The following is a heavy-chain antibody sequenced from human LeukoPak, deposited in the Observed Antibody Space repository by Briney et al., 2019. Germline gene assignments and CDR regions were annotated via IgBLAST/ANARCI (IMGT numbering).Heavy chain of an antibody. J-gene: IGHJ6*02. Sequence: GGSLRLSCAASGLTFSNHWMHWVRQAPGKGLVWVSRIDGDGSGTSYADSVKGRFTISRDNSKNTLYLQMNSLRAEDTAVYYCAKGVVWFGELFSYGMDVWGQGTTVTVS. CDR3: AKGVVWFGELFSYGMDV. D-gene: IGHD3-10*01. CDR1: GLTFSNHW. V-gene: IGHV3-74*01. CDR2: IDGDGSGT.